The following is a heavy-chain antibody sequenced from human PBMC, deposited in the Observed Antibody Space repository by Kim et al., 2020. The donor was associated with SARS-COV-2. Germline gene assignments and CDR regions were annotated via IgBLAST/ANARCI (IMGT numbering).Heavy chain of an antibody. V-gene: IGHV2-5*02. D-gene: IGHD3-9*01. CDR3: AHSRTRVYDMLTGRNWFDP. CDR1: GFSLSTSGVG. J-gene: IGHJ5*02. CDR2: IYWDDDK. Sequence: SGPTLVNPTQTLTLTCTFSGFSLSTSGVGVGWIRQPPGKALEWLALIYWDDDKRYSPSLKSRLTITKDTSKNQVVLTMTNMDPVDTATYYCAHSRTRVYDMLTGRNWFDPWGQGTLVTVSS.